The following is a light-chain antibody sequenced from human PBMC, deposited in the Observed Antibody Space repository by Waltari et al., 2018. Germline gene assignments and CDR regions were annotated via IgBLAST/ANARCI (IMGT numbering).Light chain of an antibody. Sequence: DIQMTQSPSSLSASVGDRVTITCRASQGIRNYLAWYQQNPGKVPKLLIYSASTLQSWVPSRFSGSGSGTDFTLTISSLQPEDVATYYCQRYNSAPMLAFGGGTKVEIK. CDR3: QRYNSAPMLA. J-gene: IGKJ4*01. CDR1: QGIRNY. V-gene: IGKV1-27*01. CDR2: SAS.